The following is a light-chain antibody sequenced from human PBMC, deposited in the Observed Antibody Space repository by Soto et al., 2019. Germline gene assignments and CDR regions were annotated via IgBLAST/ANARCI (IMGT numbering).Light chain of an antibody. CDR2: GAS. V-gene: IGKV3-20*01. Sequence: EIVLTQSPGTLSLSPGERATLSCRASQSVSSHYLAWYQQEPGQAPRLLIYGASSRATGIPDRFSGSGSGTDFTLTISRLEPEDFVVYYCQQYGSSPRTFGQGTKVEI. J-gene: IGKJ1*01. CDR1: QSVSSHY. CDR3: QQYGSSPRT.